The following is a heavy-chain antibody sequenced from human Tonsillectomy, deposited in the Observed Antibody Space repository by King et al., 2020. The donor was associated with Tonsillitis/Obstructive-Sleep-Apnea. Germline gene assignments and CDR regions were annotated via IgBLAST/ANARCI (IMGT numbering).Heavy chain of an antibody. V-gene: IGHV3-23*04. CDR1: GFTFSSYA. CDR3: AKVNAYDSSGYYSA. CDR2: ISGRGDST. Sequence: VQLVESGGGLVQPGGSLRLSCAASGFTFSSYAMSWFRQAPGKGLEWVSGISGRGDSTYYADSVKGRFTISRDNSKNTLYLQMNSLRVEDTAVYYCAKVNAYDSSGYYSAWGQGTLVTVSS. J-gene: IGHJ5*02. D-gene: IGHD3-22*01.